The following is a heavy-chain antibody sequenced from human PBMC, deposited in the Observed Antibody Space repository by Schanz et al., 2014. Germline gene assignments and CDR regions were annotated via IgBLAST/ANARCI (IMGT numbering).Heavy chain of an antibody. CDR3: ARDLARYYYGSGTDY. CDR2: LSYDGSNK. J-gene: IGHJ4*02. V-gene: IGHV3-30*04. CDR1: GFTFSSYA. Sequence: GEEVGSGGGVVQPGRSLRLSCAASGFTFSSYAMHWVRQAPCKGLACFAVLSYDGSNKYYADSVKGRFTISRDNSKNTLYLQMNSLRAEDTAVYYCARDLARYYYGSGTDYWGQGTLVTVSS. D-gene: IGHD3-10*01.